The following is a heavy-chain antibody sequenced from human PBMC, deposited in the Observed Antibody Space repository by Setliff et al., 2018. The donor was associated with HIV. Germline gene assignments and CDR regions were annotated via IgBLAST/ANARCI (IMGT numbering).Heavy chain of an antibody. CDR2: FYYSGST. J-gene: IGHJ6*03. D-gene: IGHD1-26*01. V-gene: IGHV4-59*01. Sequence: SETLSLTCTVSGGSISNYYWSWIRQPPGKGLQWIGYFYYSGSTNYNPSLNSRVTISVDTSKNQFSLKLSSVTAAYTAVYYCARAGDGSPFYYYYYMDVWGKGTTVTVSS. CDR3: ARAGDGSPFYYYYYMDV. CDR1: GGSISNYY.